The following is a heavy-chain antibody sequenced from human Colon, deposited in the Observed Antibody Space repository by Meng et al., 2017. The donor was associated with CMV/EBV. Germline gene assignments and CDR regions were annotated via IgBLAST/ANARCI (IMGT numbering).Heavy chain of an antibody. Sequence: GGSLRLSCKGSGYRFTNYWIGWVRQMPGKGLQWMGIIYPGDSETRYSPSFQGQVTISADKSISTAYLQWSSLQASATAIYYCARRYCSSTTCFDSWGQGSLVTVSS. V-gene: IGHV5-51*01. CDR2: IYPGDSET. CDR3: ARRYCSSTTCFDS. CDR1: GYRFTNYW. J-gene: IGHJ4*02. D-gene: IGHD2-2*01.